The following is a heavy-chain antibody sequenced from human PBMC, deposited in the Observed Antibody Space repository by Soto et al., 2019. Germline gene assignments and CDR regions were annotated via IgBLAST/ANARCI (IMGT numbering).Heavy chain of an antibody. CDR2: IYYSGST. CDR3: ARNIWFGELSHSGWFDP. V-gene: IGHV4-31*03. Sequence: QVQLQESGPGLVKPSQTLSLTCTVSGGSISSGGYYWSWIRQHPGKGLEWIGYIYYSGSTYYNPYLKSRVTISVDTSKNQFSLKLSSVTAADTAVYYCARNIWFGELSHSGWFDPWGQGTLVTVSS. CDR1: GGSISSGGYY. J-gene: IGHJ5*02. D-gene: IGHD3-10*01.